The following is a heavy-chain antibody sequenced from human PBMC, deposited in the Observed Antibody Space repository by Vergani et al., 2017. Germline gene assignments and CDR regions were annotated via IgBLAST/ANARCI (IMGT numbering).Heavy chain of an antibody. CDR1: VYTFTSYG. V-gene: IGHV1-18*01. CDR3: ARDGGWIVGATEYYMDV. Sequence: QVQLVQSGAEVKKPGASVKVSCKASVYTFTSYGISWVRHPPGQGLEWMGWNSGYIGNTNYAQKPQGRVTMTTDTSTSTAYMELRSLRSDDTAVYYCARDGGWIVGATEYYMDVWGKGTTVTVSS. CDR2: NSGYIGNT. J-gene: IGHJ6*03. D-gene: IGHD1-26*01.